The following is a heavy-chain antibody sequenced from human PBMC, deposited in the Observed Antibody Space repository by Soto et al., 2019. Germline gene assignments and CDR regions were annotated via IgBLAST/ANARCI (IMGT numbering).Heavy chain of an antibody. CDR3: ARVKRIVVVVAATPYYYGMDV. CDR2: INHSGST. D-gene: IGHD2-15*01. J-gene: IGHJ6*02. V-gene: IGHV4-34*01. Sequence: PSETLSLTCAVYGGSFSGYYWSWIRQPPGKGLEWIGEINHSGSTNYNPSLKSRVTISVDTSKNQFSLKLSSVTAADTAVYYCARVKRIVVVVAATPYYYGMDVWGQGTTVTVSS. CDR1: GGSFSGYY.